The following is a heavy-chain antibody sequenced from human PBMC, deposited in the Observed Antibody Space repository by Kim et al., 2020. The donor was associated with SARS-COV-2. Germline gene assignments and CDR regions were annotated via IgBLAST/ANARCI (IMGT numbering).Heavy chain of an antibody. CDR3: ARHTGGRSGWSGELLRTIDP. Sequence: SETLSLTCTVSGGSISSSSYYWGWIRQPPGKGLEWIGSIYYSGSTYYKSSLKSRVTISVDTSKNQFSLKMSSVTAADTAVYYCARHTGGRSGWSGELLRTIDPWGQGTLVTVSS. V-gene: IGHV4-39*01. CDR2: IYYSGST. J-gene: IGHJ5*02. D-gene: IGHD3-10*01. CDR1: GGSISSSSYY.